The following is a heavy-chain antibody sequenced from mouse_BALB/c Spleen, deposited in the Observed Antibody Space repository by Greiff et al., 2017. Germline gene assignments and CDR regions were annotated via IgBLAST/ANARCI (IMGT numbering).Heavy chain of an antibody. J-gene: IGHJ1*01. Sequence: QVQLKESGPGLVAPSQSLSITCTVSGFSLTGYGVNWVRQPPGKGLGWLGRIWGDGSTDYTSGLKSRMSISKDNSKSQVFLKRNSLQTDDTARYYCAREVETTGGVGVWGAGTTVTVSS. CDR1: GFSLTGYG. V-gene: IGHV2-6-7*01. D-gene: IGHD1-1*02. CDR3: AREVETTGGVGV. CDR2: IWGDGST.